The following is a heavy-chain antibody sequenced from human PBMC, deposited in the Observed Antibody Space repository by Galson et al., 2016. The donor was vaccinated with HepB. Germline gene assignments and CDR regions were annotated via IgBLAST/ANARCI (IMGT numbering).Heavy chain of an antibody. Sequence: SLRLSCAASGFTFSYYYMSWIRQAPGKGLEWVSYISGDGRTINYADSVKGRFTISRDNAENSLYLQMNSLRDEDTAVYFCARVLFGSGSYWCLDVWGQGTTVTVSS. J-gene: IGHJ6*02. D-gene: IGHD3-10*01. CDR1: GFTFSYYY. V-gene: IGHV3-11*04. CDR2: ISGDGRTI. CDR3: ARVLFGSGSYWCLDV.